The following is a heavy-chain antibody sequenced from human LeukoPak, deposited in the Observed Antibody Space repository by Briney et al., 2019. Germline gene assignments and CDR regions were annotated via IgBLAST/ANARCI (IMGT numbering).Heavy chain of an antibody. CDR2: IYYSRST. J-gene: IGHJ2*01. Sequence: PSETLSLTCTVSGGSISSYYWSWIRQPPGKGLEWIGYIYYSRSTNYNPPLKSRVTISVDTSKNQFSLKLSSVTAADTAVYYCARLFGDCSSTSCYASGYWYFDLWGRGTLVTVSS. CDR3: ARLFGDCSSTSCYASGYWYFDL. V-gene: IGHV4-59*08. CDR1: GGSISSYY. D-gene: IGHD2-2*01.